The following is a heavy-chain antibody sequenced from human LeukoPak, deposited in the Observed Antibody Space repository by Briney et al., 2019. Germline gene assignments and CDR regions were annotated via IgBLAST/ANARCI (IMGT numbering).Heavy chain of an antibody. V-gene: IGHV1-2*02. CDR1: GYTFTGYY. D-gene: IGHD1-26*01. CDR3: ARDSSVGAAYYYYYMDV. J-gene: IGHJ6*03. Sequence: ASVTVSCKASGYTFTGYYMHWVRQAPGQGLEWMGWINPNSGGTNYAQKFQGRVTMTRDTSISTAYMELSRLRSDDTAVYYCARDSSVGAAYYYYYMDVWGKGTTVTVSS. CDR2: INPNSGGT.